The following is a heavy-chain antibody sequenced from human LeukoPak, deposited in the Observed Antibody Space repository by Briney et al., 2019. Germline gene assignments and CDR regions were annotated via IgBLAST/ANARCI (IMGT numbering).Heavy chain of an antibody. CDR1: GFTFSSYA. J-gene: IGHJ4*02. V-gene: IGHV3-23*01. D-gene: IGHD3-16*01. CDR3: AKEDCLGGNYDY. Sequence: PGGSLRLSCAASGFTFSSYAMSWVRHVPGKGLWWVSAISGSGGSTYYADSMKGRFTISRDNSKNTLYLQMNSLRDEDGAVYFCAKEDCLGGNYDYWGQGTLVTVSS. CDR2: ISGSGGST.